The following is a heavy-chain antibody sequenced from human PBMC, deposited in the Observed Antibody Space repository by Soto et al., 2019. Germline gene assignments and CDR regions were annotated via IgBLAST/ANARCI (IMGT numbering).Heavy chain of an antibody. CDR2: ISRDGSNE. Sequence: QVQLMASWGGVVQQGRSLTLSCEASGFTFRRHAIHWVRQAPGKGLEWVAVISRDGSNEYYEDSVKGRFTISRDNSKNTLFLQLNSLRLEDTAVYYCARSRNGGVADSFDYWGQGTLVTVSS. D-gene: IGHD3-10*01. CDR1: GFTFRRHA. V-gene: IGHV3-30-3*01. CDR3: ARSRNGGVADSFDY. J-gene: IGHJ4*02.